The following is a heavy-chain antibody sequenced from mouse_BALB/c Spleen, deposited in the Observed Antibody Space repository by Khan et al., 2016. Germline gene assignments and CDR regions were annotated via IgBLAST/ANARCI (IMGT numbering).Heavy chain of an antibody. V-gene: IGHV3-1*02. CDR1: DFSITSHYS. Sequence: EVQLQESGPDLVKPSQSLSLTCTVTDFSITSHYSWHWIRHFPGNKLEWMGYIYYSGSTNYNPSLKSRISLTRDTSKNQFSLQLNSVTTEDTATYYCATSSSGYWYYFDYWGQGTTLTVSS. D-gene: IGHD3-1*01. CDR3: ATSSSGYWYYFDY. CDR2: IYYSGST. J-gene: IGHJ2*01.